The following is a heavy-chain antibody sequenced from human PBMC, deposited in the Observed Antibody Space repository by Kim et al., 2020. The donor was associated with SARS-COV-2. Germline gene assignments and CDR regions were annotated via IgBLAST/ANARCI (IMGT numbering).Heavy chain of an antibody. J-gene: IGHJ2*01. CDR1: GGSISSGGYY. V-gene: IGHV4-31*03. Sequence: SETLSLTCTVSGGSISSGGYYWSWIRQHPGKGLEWIGFIFYTGSTYYNPSLQSRVSISRDTSKNQVSLKLNSVTAADTAVYYCAGKEGFFSLWGRGTLVT. CDR3: AGKEGFFSL. CDR2: IFYTGST.